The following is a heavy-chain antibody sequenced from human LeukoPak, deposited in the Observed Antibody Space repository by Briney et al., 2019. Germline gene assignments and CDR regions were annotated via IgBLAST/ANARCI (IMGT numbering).Heavy chain of an antibody. D-gene: IGHD5-18*01. CDR1: GYTFTGYY. V-gene: IGHV1-2*02. J-gene: IGHJ4*02. CDR2: INPNSGGT. CDR3: ARDLEYSYAID. Sequence: VASVKVSCKASGYTFTGYYMHWVRQAPGQGLEWMGWINPNSGGTNYAQKFQGRVTMTRDTSISTAYMELSRLRSDGTAVYYCARDLEYSYAIDWGQGTLVTVSS.